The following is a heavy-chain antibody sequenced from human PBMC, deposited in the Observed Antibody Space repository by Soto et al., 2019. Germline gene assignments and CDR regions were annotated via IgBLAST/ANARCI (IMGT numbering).Heavy chain of an antibody. J-gene: IGHJ6*04. CDR2: MNPNSGNT. Sequence: QVQLVQSGAEVKKPGASVKVSCKASGYTFTSYDINWVRQATGQGLEWMGWMNPNSGNTGYAQKFQGRVTMTRNTXISTADMELSSLRSEDTAVDYCARGAPLSDYYGMDVWGKGTTVTVSS. V-gene: IGHV1-8*01. CDR1: GYTFTSYD. CDR3: ARGAPLSDYYGMDV.